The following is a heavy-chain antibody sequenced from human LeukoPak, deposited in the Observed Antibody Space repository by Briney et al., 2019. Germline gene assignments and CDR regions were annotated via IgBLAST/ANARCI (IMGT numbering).Heavy chain of an antibody. V-gene: IGHV3-20*01. J-gene: IGHJ6*03. CDR3: ARVDPRAYYYYYMDV. D-gene: IGHD3/OR15-3a*01. CDR2: INWNGGST. Sequence: PGGSLRLSCAASGFTFDDYGMSWVRQAPGKGLEWVSGINWNGGSTGYADSVKGRFTISRDNAKNSLYLQMNSLRAEDTALYNCARVDPRAYYYYYMDVWGKGTTVTVSS. CDR1: GFTFDDYG.